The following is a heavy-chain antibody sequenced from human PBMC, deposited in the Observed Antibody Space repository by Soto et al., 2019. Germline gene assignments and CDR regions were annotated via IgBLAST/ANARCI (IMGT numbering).Heavy chain of an antibody. D-gene: IGHD5-18*01. J-gene: IGHJ5*02. CDR3: ARVDTAMVTVGDWFDP. CDR2: ISAYNGNT. Sequence: GASVKVSCKASGYTFTSYGISWVRQAPGQGLEWMGWISAYNGNTNYAQKLQGRVTMTTDTSTSTAYMELRSLRSDDTAVYYCARVDTAMVTVGDWFDPWGQGTLVTVSS. CDR1: GYTFTSYG. V-gene: IGHV1-18*01.